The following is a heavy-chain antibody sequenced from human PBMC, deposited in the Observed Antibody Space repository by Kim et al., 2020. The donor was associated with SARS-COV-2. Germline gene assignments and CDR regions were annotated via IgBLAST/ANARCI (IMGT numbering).Heavy chain of an antibody. D-gene: IGHD3-22*01. CDR3: ARGYSDYYDSSGYLDY. CDR1: GGTFSSYA. V-gene: IGHV1-69*13. J-gene: IGHJ4*02. CDR2: IIPIFGTA. Sequence: SVKVSCKASGGTFSSYAISWVRQAPGQGLEWMGGIIPIFGTANYAQKFQGRVTITADESTSTAYMELSSLRSEDTAVYYCARGYSDYYDSSGYLDYWGQGTLVTVSS.